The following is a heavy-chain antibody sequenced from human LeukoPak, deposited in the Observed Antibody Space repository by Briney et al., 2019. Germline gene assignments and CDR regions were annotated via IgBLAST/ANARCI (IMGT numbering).Heavy chain of an antibody. CDR1: GASIRGGGNY. CDR3: ARAPYKYGRFDY. J-gene: IGHJ4*02. D-gene: IGHD1-1*01. CDR2: IYYSGDT. V-gene: IGHV4-31*03. Sequence: PSETLSLTCTVSGASIRGGGNYWSWIRQHPEKGLEWLGYIYYSGDTYYNPSLKSRLTISVDRPKNQFSLNLRSVTAADTAVYYCARAPYKYGRFDYWGQETLVTVSS.